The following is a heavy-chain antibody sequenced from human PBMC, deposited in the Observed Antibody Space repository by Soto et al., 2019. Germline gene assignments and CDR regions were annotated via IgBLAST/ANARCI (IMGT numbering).Heavy chain of an antibody. CDR1: GGTFSSYA. Sequence: ASVKVSCKASGGTFSSYAISWVRQAPGQGLEWMGGIIPIFGTANYAQKFQGRVTITADESTSTAYMELSSLRSEDTAVYYCARTVVVPAAMYYYYSMDVWGQGTTVTVSS. J-gene: IGHJ6*02. V-gene: IGHV1-69*13. CDR3: ARTVVVPAAMYYYYSMDV. D-gene: IGHD2-2*01. CDR2: IIPIFGTA.